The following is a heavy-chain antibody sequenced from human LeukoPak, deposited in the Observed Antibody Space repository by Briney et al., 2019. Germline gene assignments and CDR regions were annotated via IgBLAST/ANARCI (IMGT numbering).Heavy chain of an antibody. D-gene: IGHD4-17*01. J-gene: IGHJ4*02. CDR3: ARDRAECGDHHFDY. CDR1: GFTFSSYA. CDR2: ISYDGSNK. V-gene: IGHV3-30*04. Sequence: PGGSLRLSCAASGFTFSSYAMHWVRQAPGKGLEWVAVISYDGSNKYYADSVKGRFTISRDNSKNTLYLQMNSLRAEDTAVYYCARDRAECGDHHFDYWGQGTLVTVSS.